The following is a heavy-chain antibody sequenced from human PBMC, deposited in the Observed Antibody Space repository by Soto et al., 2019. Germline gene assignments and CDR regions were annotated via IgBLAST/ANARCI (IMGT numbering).Heavy chain of an antibody. D-gene: IGHD3-3*01. Sequence: ASEKVSCKASGGTFSSYAISWVRQAPGQGLEWMGGIIPIFGTANYAQKFQGRVTITADKSTSTAYMELSSLRSEDTAVYYCARPLYYDFWSANIRGYYYGMDVWGQGXTVTVSS. J-gene: IGHJ6*02. CDR3: ARPLYYDFWSANIRGYYYGMDV. CDR1: GGTFSSYA. V-gene: IGHV1-69*06. CDR2: IIPIFGTA.